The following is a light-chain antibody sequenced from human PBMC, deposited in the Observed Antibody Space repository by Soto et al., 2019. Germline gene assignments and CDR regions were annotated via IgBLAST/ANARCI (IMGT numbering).Light chain of an antibody. CDR3: SSYAGSNTWV. CDR2: DVS. CDR1: SSDVGRYNY. J-gene: IGLJ3*02. V-gene: IGLV2-14*03. Sequence: QSALTQPASVSGSPGQSITISCTGTSSDVGRYNYVSWYQQHPGKAPKLMIYDVSIRPSGVSDRFSGSKSGNTASLTISGLQAEDEADYYCSSYAGSNTWVFGGGTKLTVL.